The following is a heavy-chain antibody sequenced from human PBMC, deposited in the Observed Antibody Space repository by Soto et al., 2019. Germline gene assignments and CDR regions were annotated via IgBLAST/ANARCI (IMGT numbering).Heavy chain of an antibody. J-gene: IGHJ6*01. V-gene: IGHV1-18*01. Sequence: ASVKVSCKASGYTFPSYGISWVRQAPGPGLDWMGWISAYTGNTNYAQKLQGRVTMNTDTSTSTAYMELRSLRSDDTAVYYCARESVVVRAAIPSPELMEVWGQGTTVTVSS. D-gene: IGHD2-2*02. CDR2: ISAYTGNT. CDR1: GYTFPSYG. CDR3: ARESVVVRAAIPSPELMEV.